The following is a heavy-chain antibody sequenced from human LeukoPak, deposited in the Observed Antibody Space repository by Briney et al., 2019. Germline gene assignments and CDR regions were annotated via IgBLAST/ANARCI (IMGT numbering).Heavy chain of an antibody. J-gene: IGHJ4*02. CDR3: ARDSSSSWLLVY. CDR2: INAGNGNT. V-gene: IGHV1-3*01. CDR1: GYTFTSYA. D-gene: IGHD6-6*01. Sequence: GASVTVSCKASGYTFTSYAMHWVRQAPGQRLEWMGWINAGNGNTKYSQKFQGRVTITRDTSASTAYMELSSLRSEDTAVYYCARDSSSSWLLVYWGQGTLVTVSS.